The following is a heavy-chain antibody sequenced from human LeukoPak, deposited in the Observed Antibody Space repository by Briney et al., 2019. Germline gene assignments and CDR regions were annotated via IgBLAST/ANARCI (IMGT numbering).Heavy chain of an antibody. CDR2: IYYNGNS. J-gene: IGHJ4*02. D-gene: IGHD6-6*01. CDR1: GGSITNPTYH. CDR3: TGEYSSSPAY. V-gene: IGHV4-39*02. Sequence: SETLSLTCTVSGGSITNPTYHWGWVRQPPGKGLEWIGSIYYNGNSYYNLDLKSRLTLSIDTSNNQFSLKLESVTAADTAVYYCTGEYSSSPAYWGQGTLVTVSS.